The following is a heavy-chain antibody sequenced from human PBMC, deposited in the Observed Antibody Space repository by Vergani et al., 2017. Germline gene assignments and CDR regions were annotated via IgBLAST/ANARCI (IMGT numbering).Heavy chain of an antibody. Sequence: QVQLVESGGGVVQPGRSLRISCAASGFTFSGYGMHWVRQAPGKGLEWVAVILYDGSNKYYADSVKGRFTISRDNSKNTLYLQMNSLRAEDTAVYYCARGGAALKAWFDPWGQGTLVTVSS. J-gene: IGHJ5*02. CDR1: GFTFSGYG. CDR3: ARGGAALKAWFDP. V-gene: IGHV3-30*03. D-gene: IGHD6-6*01. CDR2: ILYDGSNK.